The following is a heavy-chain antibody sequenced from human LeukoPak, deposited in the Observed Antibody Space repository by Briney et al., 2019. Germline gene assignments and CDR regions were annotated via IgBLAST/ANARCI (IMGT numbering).Heavy chain of an antibody. J-gene: IGHJ4*02. CDR3: ARGQANYYDSSGYYRY. CDR1: GGSFSGYY. V-gene: IGHV4-34*01. D-gene: IGHD3-22*01. CDR2: INHSGST. Sequence: SETLSLTCAVYGGSFSGYYWSWIRQPPGKGLEWIGEINHSGSTNYNPSLKSRVTISVDTSKNQFSLKLSSATAADTAVYYCARGQANYYDSSGYYRYWGQGTLVTVSS.